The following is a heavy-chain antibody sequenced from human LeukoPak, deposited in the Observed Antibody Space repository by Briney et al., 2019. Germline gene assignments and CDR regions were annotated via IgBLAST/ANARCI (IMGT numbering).Heavy chain of an antibody. J-gene: IGHJ5*02. Sequence: PSETLSLTCAVYGGSFSGYYWSWIRQPPGKGLEWIGEINHSGSTNYNPSLKSRVTISVDTSKNQFSLKLSSVTAADTAVYYCASSYYDILTGPLNWFDPWGQGTLVTVSS. CDR3: ASSYYDILTGPLNWFDP. D-gene: IGHD3-9*01. CDR1: GGSFSGYY. CDR2: INHSGST. V-gene: IGHV4-34*01.